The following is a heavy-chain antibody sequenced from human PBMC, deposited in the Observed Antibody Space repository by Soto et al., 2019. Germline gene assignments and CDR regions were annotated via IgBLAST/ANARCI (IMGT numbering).Heavy chain of an antibody. Sequence: ASVKISCKTSGYTFTSCRISWVLQAPGQGLEGMGWISAYNGNTNYAQKLQGRVTMTTDTSTSTAYMELRSLRSADTAVYYCARAERAEAMVFSSVGHWFDPLGQGILVTVSS. CDR2: ISAYNGNT. D-gene: IGHD5-18*01. J-gene: IGHJ5*02. V-gene: IGHV1-18*04. CDR3: ARAERAEAMVFSSVGHWFDP. CDR1: GYTFTSCR.